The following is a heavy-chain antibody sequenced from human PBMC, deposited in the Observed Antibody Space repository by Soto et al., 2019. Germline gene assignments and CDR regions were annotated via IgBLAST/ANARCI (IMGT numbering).Heavy chain of an antibody. CDR2: ISSSSSYI. Sequence: GGSLRLSCAASGFTFSSYSMNWVRQAPGKGLEWVSSISSSSSYIYYADSVKGRFTISRDNAKNSLYLQMNSLRAEDTAVYYCARDYCSGGSCYGWYFDLWGRGTLVTVSS. CDR1: GFTFSSYS. J-gene: IGHJ2*01. V-gene: IGHV3-21*01. CDR3: ARDYCSGGSCYGWYFDL. D-gene: IGHD2-15*01.